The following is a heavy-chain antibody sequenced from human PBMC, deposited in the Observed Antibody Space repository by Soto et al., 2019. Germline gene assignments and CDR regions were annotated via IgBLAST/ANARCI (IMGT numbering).Heavy chain of an antibody. CDR3: ARDNTGSLDS. D-gene: IGHD3-10*01. Sequence: LSLTCVVSGGSFNSGGYSWCWIRQPPGKGLGGIGFIYHTGSTHYTPSLESRVTISVDRSKNEMYLRLRSVTAADTAVYDSARDNTGSLDSWGQGTLVTVSS. CDR2: IYHTGST. J-gene: IGHJ5*01. CDR1: GGSFNSGGYS. V-gene: IGHV4-30-2*01.